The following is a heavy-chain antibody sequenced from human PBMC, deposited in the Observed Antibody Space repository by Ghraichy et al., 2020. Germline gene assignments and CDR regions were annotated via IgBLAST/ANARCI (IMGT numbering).Heavy chain of an antibody. CDR2: IYYSGST. Sequence: SETLSLTCTVSGGSISSCSYYWGWIRQPPGKGLEWIGSIYYSGSTYYNPSLKSRVTISVDTSKNQFSLKLSSVTAADTAVYYCARHQGPGRFLESYYFDYWGQGTLVTVSS. D-gene: IGHD3-3*01. J-gene: IGHJ4*02. CDR1: GGSISSCSYY. V-gene: IGHV4-39*01. CDR3: ARHQGPGRFLESYYFDY.